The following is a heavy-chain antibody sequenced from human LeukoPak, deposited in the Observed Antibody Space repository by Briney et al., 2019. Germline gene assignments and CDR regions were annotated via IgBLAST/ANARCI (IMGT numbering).Heavy chain of an antibody. CDR2: IYYSGST. V-gene: IGHV4-59*08. D-gene: IGHD6-13*01. Sequence: SETLSLTCTVSGGSISSYYWSWIRQPPGKGLEWIGYIYYSGSTNYNPSLKSRVTISVDTSKNQFSLKLSSVTAADTAVYYCASQTIAAAFDYWGQGTLVTVSS. CDR3: ASQTIAAAFDY. CDR1: GGSISSYY. J-gene: IGHJ4*02.